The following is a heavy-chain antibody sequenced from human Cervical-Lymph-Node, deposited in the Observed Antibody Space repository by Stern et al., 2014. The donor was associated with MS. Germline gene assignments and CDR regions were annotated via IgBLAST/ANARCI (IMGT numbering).Heavy chain of an antibody. Sequence: VQLVESGGGVVQPGRSLRLSCAASGFTFSNFGMHWVRQAPGKGLEWVTLISYDGGNEYYADFVKGRFTISRDDSKNKVYLQLNSLRPEDTAVYYCAKGRTVAGKGVGAFDVWGQGTLVTVSS. J-gene: IGHJ3*01. V-gene: IGHV3-30*18. CDR3: AKGRTVAGKGVGAFDV. D-gene: IGHD6-19*01. CDR1: GFTFSNFG. CDR2: ISYDGGNE.